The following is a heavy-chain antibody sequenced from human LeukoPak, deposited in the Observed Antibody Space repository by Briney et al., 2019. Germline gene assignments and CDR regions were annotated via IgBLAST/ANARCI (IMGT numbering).Heavy chain of an antibody. Sequence: ASVKVSCKASGGTFSSYAISWVRQAPGQGLEWMGGIIPIFGTANYAQKFQGRATITADKSTSTAYMELSSLRSEDTAVYYCAREARSLNWFDPWGQGTLVTVSS. CDR2: IIPIFGTA. J-gene: IGHJ5*02. D-gene: IGHD6-6*01. CDR3: AREARSLNWFDP. V-gene: IGHV1-69*06. CDR1: GGTFSSYA.